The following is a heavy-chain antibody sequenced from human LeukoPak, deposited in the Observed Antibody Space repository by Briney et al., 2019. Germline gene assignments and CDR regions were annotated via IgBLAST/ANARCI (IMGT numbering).Heavy chain of an antibody. CDR1: GFTFSDYY. CDR3: ARDLSSSSWYPPLYYFDY. D-gene: IGHD6-13*01. J-gene: IGHJ4*02. Sequence: PGGSLRLSCAASGFTFSDYYMSWIRQAPGKGLEWVSYISSSGSTIYYADSVKGRFTISRDNAKNSLYLQMNSLRAEDTAVYYCARDLSSSSWYPPLYYFDYWGQGTLVTVSS. V-gene: IGHV3-11*01. CDR2: ISSSGSTI.